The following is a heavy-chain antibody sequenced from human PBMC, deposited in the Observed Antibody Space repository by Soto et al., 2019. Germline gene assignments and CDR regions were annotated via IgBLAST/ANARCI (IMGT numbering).Heavy chain of an antibody. V-gene: IGHV1-18*01. J-gene: IGHJ4*02. CDR2: ISAYTGNT. CDR3: AKGTGTTSEGSLFDY. CDR1: GYTFTSYG. Sequence: QVQLVQSGAEVKKPGASVKISCKASGYTFTSYGINWVRQAPGLGLEWMGWISAYTGNTNFAQKVQGRVTMTTDPSTTTAYMELRSLRSDDTAVYYCAKGTGTTSEGSLFDYWGPGTLVTVSS. D-gene: IGHD1-1*01.